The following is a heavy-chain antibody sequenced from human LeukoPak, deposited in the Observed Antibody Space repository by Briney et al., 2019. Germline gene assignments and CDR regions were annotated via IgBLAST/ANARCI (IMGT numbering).Heavy chain of an antibody. CDR1: GGSISSGSYY. CDR2: IYTSGST. D-gene: IGHD2-15*01. V-gene: IGHV4-61*02. CDR3: ARGKCSGGSCYQTVTGYFDL. Sequence: SQTLSLTCTVSGGSISSGSYYWSWIRQPAGKGLEWIGRIYTSGSTNYNPSLMSRVTISVDTSKNQFSLKLSSVTAADTAVYYCARGKCSGGSCYQTVTGYFDLWGRGTLVTVSS. J-gene: IGHJ2*01.